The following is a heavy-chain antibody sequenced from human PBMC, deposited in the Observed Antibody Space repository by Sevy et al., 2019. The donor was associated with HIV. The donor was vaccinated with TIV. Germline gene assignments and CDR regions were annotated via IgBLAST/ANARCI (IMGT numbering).Heavy chain of an antibody. V-gene: IGHV1-46*01. J-gene: IGHJ4*02. Sequence: ASVKVSCKPSGDTFTNDYMHWVRQAPGQGLEWMGIIDPSAGNASYAEKFQGTVTMAWDTSTGTLYMDLSSLRSEDTAVYYCVRADPAQHFDSWGQGTLVTVSS. CDR2: IDPSAGNA. CDR1: GDTFTNDY. CDR3: VRADPAQHFDS.